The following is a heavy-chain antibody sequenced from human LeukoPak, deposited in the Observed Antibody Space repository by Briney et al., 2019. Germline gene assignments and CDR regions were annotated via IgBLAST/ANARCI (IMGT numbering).Heavy chain of an antibody. Sequence: PGGSLRLSCAASGFTFSAHSMNWVRQAPGEGLEWVSSITSGDFVYFADSLKGRFTISRDNGKSSLYLQMNSLRAEDTAVYYCARGGFNMVRGVIIPSNSYFYYMDIWGKGTTVTVSS. CDR3: ARGGFNMVRGVIIPSNSYFYYMDI. D-gene: IGHD3-10*01. V-gene: IGHV3-69-1*01. CDR2: ITSGDFV. J-gene: IGHJ6*03. CDR1: GFTFSAHS.